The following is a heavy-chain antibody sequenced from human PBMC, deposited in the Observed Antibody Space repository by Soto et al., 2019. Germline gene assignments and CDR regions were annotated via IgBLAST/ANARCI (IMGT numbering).Heavy chain of an antibody. CDR1: GGSISSSSYY. J-gene: IGHJ6*02. Sequence: SETLSLTCTVSGGSISSSSYYWGWIRQPPGKGLEWIGSIYYSGSTYYNPSLKSRVTISVDTSKNQFSLKLSSVTAADTAVYYCACAFYDILNGHYYYYGMDVWGQGTRVTVSS. CDR3: ACAFYDILNGHYYYYGMDV. V-gene: IGHV4-39*01. CDR2: IYYSGST. D-gene: IGHD3-9*01.